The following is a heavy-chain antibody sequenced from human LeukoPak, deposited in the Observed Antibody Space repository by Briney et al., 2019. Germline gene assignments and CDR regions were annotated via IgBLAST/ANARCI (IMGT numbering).Heavy chain of an antibody. V-gene: IGHV5-51*01. D-gene: IGHD6-19*01. J-gene: IGHJ4*02. CDR3: ARQIAVAGNFYFDY. CDR1: GYSFTNYW. CDR2: IDPGDSDT. Sequence: GESLKISCKGSGYSFTNYWIGWVRQIPGKGLEWIGIIDPGDSDTRYSPSFQGQVTISADKSISTAYLQWSSLKASDTAMYYCARQIAVAGNFYFDYWGQGTLVTVSS.